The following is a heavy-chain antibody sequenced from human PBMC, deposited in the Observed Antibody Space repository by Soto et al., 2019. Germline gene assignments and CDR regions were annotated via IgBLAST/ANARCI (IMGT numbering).Heavy chain of an antibody. D-gene: IGHD3-10*01. J-gene: IGHJ4*02. CDR3: ARGSGDSYPGSRVFDF. Sequence: GGSLRLSCAASGFIVSSNYMSWVRQAPGEGLEWVSVITDTGGDRKYADSVRGRFTISRDNSKNTLYLQMSGLRVEDSAVYYCARGSGDSYPGSRVFDFWGRGTLVTVSS. V-gene: IGHV3-53*01. CDR2: ITDTGGDR. CDR1: GFIVSSNY.